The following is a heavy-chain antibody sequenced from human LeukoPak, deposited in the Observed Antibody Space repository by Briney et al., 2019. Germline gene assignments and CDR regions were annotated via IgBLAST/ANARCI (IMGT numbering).Heavy chain of an antibody. CDR1: GGSISNYH. CDR2: IHTSGST. CDR3: ARRHISSGWSFDY. V-gene: IGHV4-4*07. J-gene: IGHJ4*02. D-gene: IGHD6-19*01. Sequence: SETLSLTCTVSGGSISNYHWSWIRQPAGKGLEWIGQIHTSGSTNYNPPLKSRVTVSIDTPENQLSLTIRSVTAADTAIYYYARRHISSGWSFDYWGQGTLVTVSS.